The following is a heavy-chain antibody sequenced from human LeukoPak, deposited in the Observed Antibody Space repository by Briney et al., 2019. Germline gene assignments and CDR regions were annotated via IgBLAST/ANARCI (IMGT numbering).Heavy chain of an antibody. CDR2: ISYDGSNK. V-gene: IGHV3-30*04. D-gene: IGHD3-9*01. J-gene: IGHJ6*03. CDR1: GFTFSSYP. Sequence: GRSLRLSCTASGFTFSSYPVHWVRQAPGKGLEWVTLISYDGSNKYYADSVKGRFTISRDNSKNTLYLQMNSLRAEDTAVYYCAKRDYDILTGDYYMDVWGKGTTVTISS. CDR3: AKRDYDILTGDYYMDV.